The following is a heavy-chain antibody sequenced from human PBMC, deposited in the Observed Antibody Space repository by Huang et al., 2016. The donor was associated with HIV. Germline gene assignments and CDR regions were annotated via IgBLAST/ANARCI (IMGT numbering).Heavy chain of an antibody. CDR2: IIPMFGTT. V-gene: IGHV1-69*13. Sequence: QVQLVQSGAEVKRPGASVKVSCRASGGTFSTNAVSWGRQAPGQGLEWMGGIIPMFGTTNYAQRFQGKVTITADESSSTVYMELSSLRSDDTAVYYCARQPYCGGDCAHYYYFYMDVWGKGTTVTVSS. CDR1: GGTFSTNA. J-gene: IGHJ6*03. CDR3: ARQPYCGGDCAHYYYFYMDV. D-gene: IGHD2-21*02.